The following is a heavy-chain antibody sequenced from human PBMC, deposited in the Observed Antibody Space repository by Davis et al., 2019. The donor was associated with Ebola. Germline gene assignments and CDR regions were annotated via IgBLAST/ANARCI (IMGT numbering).Heavy chain of an antibody. Sequence: SETLSLTCTVPGGSISSYYWSWIRQPPGKGLEWIGYIYYSGSTNYNPSLKSRVTISVDTSKNQFSLKLSSVTAADTAVYYCARHGGSSGTVALIVWGQGTMVTVSS. D-gene: IGHD3-22*01. CDR2: IYYSGST. V-gene: IGHV4-59*08. CDR3: ARHGGSSGTVALIV. CDR1: GGSISSYY. J-gene: IGHJ3*01.